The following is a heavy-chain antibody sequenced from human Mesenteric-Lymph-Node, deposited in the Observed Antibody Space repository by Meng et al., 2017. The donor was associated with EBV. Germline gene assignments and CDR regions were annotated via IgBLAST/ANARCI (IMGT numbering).Heavy chain of an antibody. J-gene: IGHJ5*02. CDR3: ARDRHFDP. V-gene: IGHV4-34*01. CDR1: GGSLSGYY. CDR2: INHGGST. Sequence: QVEVRQGGAGLLKPSETLSPTCGVYGGSLSGYYWNWSRQPPGKGLEWIGDINHGGSTSYNPSLKSRVTISVDTSKNEFSLKMTSVTAADTAVYYCARDRHFDPWGQGTLVTVSS.